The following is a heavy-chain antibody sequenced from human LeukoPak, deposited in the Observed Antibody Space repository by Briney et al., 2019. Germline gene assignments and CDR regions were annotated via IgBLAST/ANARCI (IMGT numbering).Heavy chain of an antibody. Sequence: ASVKVSCKVSGYTLTELSMHWVRQAPGKGLEWMGGFDPEDGETIYAQKFQGRVTMTEDTSTDTAYMELSSLRSEDTAVYYCASWASPYGSGSYYNVDAFDIWGQGTMVTVSS. J-gene: IGHJ3*02. D-gene: IGHD3-10*01. V-gene: IGHV1-24*01. CDR1: GYTLTELS. CDR3: ASWASPYGSGSYYNVDAFDI. CDR2: FDPEDGET.